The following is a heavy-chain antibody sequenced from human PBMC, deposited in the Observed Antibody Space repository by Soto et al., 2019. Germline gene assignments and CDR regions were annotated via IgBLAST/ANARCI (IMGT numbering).Heavy chain of an antibody. CDR2: IFSNDEK. V-gene: IGHV2-26*01. CDR3: ARVYSGYDTPPDY. D-gene: IGHD5-12*01. Sequence: SGPTLVNPTETLTLTCTVSGFSLSNARMRVSWIRQPPGKALEWLAHIFSNDEKSYSTSLKSRLTISKDTSKSQVVLTMTNMDPVDTATYYCARVYSGYDTPPDYWGQGTLVTVSS. CDR1: GFSLSNARMR. J-gene: IGHJ4*02.